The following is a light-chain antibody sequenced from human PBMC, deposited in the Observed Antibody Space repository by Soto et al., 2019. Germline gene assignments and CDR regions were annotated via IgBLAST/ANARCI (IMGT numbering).Light chain of an antibody. V-gene: IGKV1-5*01. CDR3: QQLYTFFPT. J-gene: IGKJ2*01. CDR1: QNIHKW. Sequence: DIPMTQSPSTLSASLGDKVTITCRASQNIHKWLAWYQQKAGKVPKLLIYDASILQSGVSSRFSGSGSATEFTLSISSLQPGDFATYYFQQLYTFFPTFGQGTKLEIK. CDR2: DAS.